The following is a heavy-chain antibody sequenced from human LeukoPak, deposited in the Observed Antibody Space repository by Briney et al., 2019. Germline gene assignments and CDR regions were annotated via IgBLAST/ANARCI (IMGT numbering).Heavy chain of an antibody. D-gene: IGHD3-3*01. CDR1: GGTFSSYA. V-gene: IGHV1-69*06. CDR3: SRARYETRIWPKSRYDYYHYMDV. Sequence: ASVKVSCKASGGTFSSYAISWVRQAPGQGLEWMGGIIPIFGTANYAQKFQGRVTITADKSTSTAYMELSSLRSEDMAVYYCSRARYETRIWPKSRYDYYHYMDVWGKGTTVTVSS. CDR2: IIPIFGTA. J-gene: IGHJ6*03.